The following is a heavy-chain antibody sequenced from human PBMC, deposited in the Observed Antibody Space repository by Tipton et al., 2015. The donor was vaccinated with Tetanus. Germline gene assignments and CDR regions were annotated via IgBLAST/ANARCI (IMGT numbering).Heavy chain of an antibody. J-gene: IGHJ4*02. D-gene: IGHD4-11*01. CDR1: GGSISSGDYY. CDR2: IYYSGST. Sequence: TLSLTCTVSGGSISSGDYYWSWIRQPPGKGLEWIGYIYYSGSTYYNPSLKSRVTISVDTSKNQFSLKLSSVTAADTAVYYCARDDADYSNLFDYWGQGTLVTVSS. CDR3: ARDDADYSNLFDY. V-gene: IGHV4-30-4*01.